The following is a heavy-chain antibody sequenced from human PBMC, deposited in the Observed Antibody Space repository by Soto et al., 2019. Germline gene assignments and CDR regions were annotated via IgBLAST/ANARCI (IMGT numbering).Heavy chain of an antibody. CDR1: GFTFSSYA. V-gene: IGHV3-30-3*01. CDR3: AGAVGWTNIDY. J-gene: IGHJ4*02. CDR2: ISYDGSNK. Sequence: VQLVESGGGVVQPGRSLRLSCAASGFTFSSYAMHWVRQAPGKGLEWVAVISYDGSNKYYADSVKGRFTISRDNSKNTLYLQMNSLRAEDTAVYYCAGAVGWTNIDYWGQGTLVTVSS. D-gene: IGHD6-19*01.